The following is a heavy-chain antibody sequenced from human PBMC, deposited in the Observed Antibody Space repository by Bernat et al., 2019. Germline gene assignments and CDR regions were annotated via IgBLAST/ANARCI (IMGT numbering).Heavy chain of an antibody. D-gene: IGHD2-15*01. CDR3: SKDGALNPTLRYFDL. CDR2: ISYDGSNK. CDR1: GFTFSSYG. J-gene: IGHJ2*01. V-gene: IGHV3-30*18. Sequence: QVQLVESGGGVVQPGRSLRLSCTASGFTFSSYGMHWVRQAPGKGLECVAVISYDGSNKYYADSVKVRFTISRDNSKNTLYLQMNSLRAEDTAVYYCSKDGALNPTLRYFDLWGRGTLVTVSS.